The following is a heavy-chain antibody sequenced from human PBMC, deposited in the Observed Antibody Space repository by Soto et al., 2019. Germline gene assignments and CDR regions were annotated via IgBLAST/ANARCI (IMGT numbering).Heavy chain of an antibody. Sequence: QVQLVESGGGVVQPGRSLRLSCAASGFTFSSYDMHWVRQAPGKGLEWVALIWYDGSNEYYVDSVKGRFTISRDNSKNTLFLQMNSLRAEDPAMYYCAREEYSSGTGYLQYWGQRTLVTVSS. J-gene: IGHJ1*01. CDR3: AREEYSSGTGYLQY. CDR1: GFTFSSYD. D-gene: IGHD6-19*01. V-gene: IGHV3-33*01. CDR2: IWYDGSNE.